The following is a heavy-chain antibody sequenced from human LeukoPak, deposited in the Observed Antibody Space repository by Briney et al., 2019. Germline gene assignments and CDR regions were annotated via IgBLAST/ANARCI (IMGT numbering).Heavy chain of an antibody. Sequence: PSETLSLTCTVSGGSISSYYWSWIRQPPGKGLEWIGYIYYSGSTNYNPSLKSRVTISVDTSKNQFSLKLSSVTAADTAVYYCARYYGGYPFDYWGQGTLVTVSS. V-gene: IGHV4-59*01. CDR3: ARYYGGYPFDY. CDR2: IYYSGST. J-gene: IGHJ4*02. D-gene: IGHD5-12*01. CDR1: GGSISSYY.